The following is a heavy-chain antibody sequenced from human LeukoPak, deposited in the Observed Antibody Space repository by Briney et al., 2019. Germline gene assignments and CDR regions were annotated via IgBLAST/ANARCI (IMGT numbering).Heavy chain of an antibody. J-gene: IGHJ4*02. CDR2: IKSKTDGGTT. D-gene: IGHD2-2*01. CDR3: ATDQGGDILVVPAAPRSF. Sequence: GGSLRLSCAASGFTFGNSWMSWVRQAPGKGLEWVARIKSKTDGGTTDYAAPVKGRFTISRDDSKNTQDLQMNSMKTEDTAVYYCATDQGGDILVVPAAPRSFWGQGTLVSVSS. V-gene: IGHV3-15*01. CDR1: GFTFGNSW.